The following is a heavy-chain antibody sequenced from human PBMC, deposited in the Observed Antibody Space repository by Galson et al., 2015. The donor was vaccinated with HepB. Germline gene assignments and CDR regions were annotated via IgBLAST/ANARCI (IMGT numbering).Heavy chain of an antibody. J-gene: IGHJ4*02. CDR2: LYWDDDK. D-gene: IGHD3-22*01. Sequence: PALVKPTQTLTLTCTFSGLSPSSSGVGVGWIRQPPGNALEWLALLYWDDDKRYSPSLKSRLTVTKDTSKNQVVLTMTNMDPVDTATYFCAHHRGGGYNYWGQGTLVTVSS. CDR3: AHHRGGGYNY. CDR1: GLSPSSSGVG. V-gene: IGHV2-5*02.